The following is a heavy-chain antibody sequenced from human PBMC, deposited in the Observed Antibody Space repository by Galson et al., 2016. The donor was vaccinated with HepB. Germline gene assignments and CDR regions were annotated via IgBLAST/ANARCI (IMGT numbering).Heavy chain of an antibody. CDR3: ARNFVRGVNPGVDI. D-gene: IGHD3-10*01. CDR2: IQYSGNT. V-gene: IGHV4-39*01. J-gene: IGHJ3*02. CDR1: GGSISSHPYY. Sequence: ETLSLTCTVSGGSISSHPYYWGWVRQSPGKALEWIGSIQYSGNTYYNPALSSRVTIFIDTSKNQISLTLTSVTAADTALYSCARNFVRGVNPGVDIWGRGTMVTVSS.